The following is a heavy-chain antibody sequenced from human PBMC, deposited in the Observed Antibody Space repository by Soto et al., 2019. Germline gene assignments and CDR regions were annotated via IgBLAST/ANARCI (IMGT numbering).Heavy chain of an antibody. D-gene: IGHD2-15*01. CDR1: GFTFSSFA. V-gene: IGHV3-23*01. CDR2: ISGSGGNT. Sequence: EGQRLKSGGGLVQPGGSLRLSWAASGFTFSSFAMTWVRQAPGKGLEWVSAISGSGGNTYYADSVKGRFTISRDNSKNTLYLQMNSLRADDTAVYYCVRLPRDCSGGSCYPKYGMDVWGQGTTVTVSS. J-gene: IGHJ6*02. CDR3: VRLPRDCSGGSCYPKYGMDV.